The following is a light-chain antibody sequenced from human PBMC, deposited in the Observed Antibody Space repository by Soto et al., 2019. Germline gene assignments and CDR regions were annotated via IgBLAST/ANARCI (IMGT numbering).Light chain of an antibody. CDR2: EVS. Sequence: QSVLTQPASVSGSPGQSITISCTGTSSDVGYYKYVSWYQLHPGKAPKLIIYEVSIRPSGVSNRFSGSKSGNMASLTISGLQAEDEADYFCSSYSSSSTLVLFGGGTQLTVL. CDR1: SSDVGYYKY. V-gene: IGLV2-14*01. J-gene: IGLJ2*01. CDR3: SSYSSSSTLVL.